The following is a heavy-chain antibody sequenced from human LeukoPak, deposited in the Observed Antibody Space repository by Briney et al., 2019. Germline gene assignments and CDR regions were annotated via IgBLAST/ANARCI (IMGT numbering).Heavy chain of an antibody. V-gene: IGHV3-74*01. CDR2: INGDGSST. D-gene: IGHD6-19*01. J-gene: IGHJ5*02. CDR3: AGPIAVAGINWFDP. CDR1: GFTFSNYW. Sequence: GGSLRLSCAASGFTFSNYWMHWVRQAPGKGLGWVSRINGDGSSTAYADSVKGRFTISRDNAKNTLYLQMISLRAEDTAVYYCAGPIAVAGINWFDPWGQGTLVTVSS.